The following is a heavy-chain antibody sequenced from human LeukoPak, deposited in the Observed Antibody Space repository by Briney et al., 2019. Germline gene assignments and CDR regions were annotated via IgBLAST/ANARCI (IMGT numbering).Heavy chain of an antibody. D-gene: IGHD2-15*01. Sequence: GGSLRLSCAAAEFKFDDYSMRWVRPGPGKCMEWVAGISWSSGHMEYAESVKGRFTISRDNARNALYLQMDGLRRDDTALYYCVRSVVVVAAAPTHFDTWGRGNQVIVSS. J-gene: IGHJ2*01. CDR3: VRSVVVVAAAPTHFDT. CDR1: EFKFDDYS. CDR2: ISWSSGHM. V-gene: IGHV3-9*01.